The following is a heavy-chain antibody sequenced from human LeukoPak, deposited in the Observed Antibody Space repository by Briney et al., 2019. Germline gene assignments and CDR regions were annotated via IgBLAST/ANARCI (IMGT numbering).Heavy chain of an antibody. CDR1: GGSISSGGYY. J-gene: IGHJ6*02. D-gene: IGHD2-2*01. CDR2: IYYSGST. CDR3: ARVWCSSTSCYDHYGMDV. Sequence: SQTLSLTCTVSGGSISSGGYYWSWIRQHPGKGLEWIGYIYYSGSTYYNPSLKSRVTISVDTSKNQFSLKLSSVTAADTAVCYCARVWCSSTSCYDHYGMDVWGQGTTVTVSS. V-gene: IGHV4-31*03.